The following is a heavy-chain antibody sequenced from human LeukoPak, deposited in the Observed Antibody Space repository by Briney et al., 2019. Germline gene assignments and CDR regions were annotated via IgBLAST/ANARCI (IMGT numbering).Heavy chain of an antibody. Sequence: GGSLRLSCAASGFTVSDTYMTWVRQPPGKGLEYVSIFYSGGVTDYAASVKGRFTISRDNSKNTLFLQMNSLRAEDTAVYYCAKDGLCPNVCPTQIAVAGYFDSWGQGILVTVSS. V-gene: IGHV3-53*01. J-gene: IGHJ4*02. CDR3: AKDGLCPNVCPTQIAVAGYFDS. CDR2: FYSGGVT. CDR1: GFTVSDTY. D-gene: IGHD6-19*01.